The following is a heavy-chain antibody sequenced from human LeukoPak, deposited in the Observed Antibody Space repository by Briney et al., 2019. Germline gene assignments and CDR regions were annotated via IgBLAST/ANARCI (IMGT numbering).Heavy chain of an antibody. D-gene: IGHD2-2*02. CDR2: INWNGGST. V-gene: IGHV3-20*01. CDR3: ARDVVVPAAIPLDY. CDR1: GFTFDDYG. J-gene: IGHJ4*02. Sequence: GGSLRLSCAASGFTFDDYGMSWVRQAPGKGLEWVSGINWNGGSTGYADSVKGRFTISRDNAKNSLYLQMNSLRAEDTALYHCARDVVVPAAIPLDYWGQGTLVTVSS.